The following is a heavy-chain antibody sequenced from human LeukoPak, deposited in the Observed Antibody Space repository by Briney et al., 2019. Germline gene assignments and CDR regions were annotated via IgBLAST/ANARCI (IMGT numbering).Heavy chain of an antibody. CDR2: ISSSGSTI. V-gene: IGHV3-11*01. D-gene: IGHD5-24*01. J-gene: IGHJ4*02. CDR1: GFTFSDYY. CDR3: ARSPERWLQPFDY. Sequence: GGSLRLSCAASGFTFSDYYMSWIRQAPGKGLEWVSYISSSGSTIYYADSVKGRFTISRDNAKNSLYLQMNSLRAEDTAVYYCARSPERWLQPFDYWGQGTLVPVSS.